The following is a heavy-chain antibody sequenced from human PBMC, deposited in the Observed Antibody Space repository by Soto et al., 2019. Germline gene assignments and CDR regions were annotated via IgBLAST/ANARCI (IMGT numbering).Heavy chain of an antibody. Sequence: ASVKVSCKASGYTFTSYAMHWVRQAPGQRLEWMGWINAGNGNTKYSQKFQGRVTITRDTSASTAYMELSSLRSEDTAVYYCARVAHIRKTLSDSLLGYWGQGTLVTVSS. V-gene: IGHV1-3*01. CDR2: INAGNGNT. CDR3: ARVAHIRKTLSDSLLGY. CDR1: GYTFTSYA. J-gene: IGHJ4*02. D-gene: IGHD3-16*01.